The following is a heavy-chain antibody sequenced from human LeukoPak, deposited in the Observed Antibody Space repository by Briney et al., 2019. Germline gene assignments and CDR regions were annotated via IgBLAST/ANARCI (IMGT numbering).Heavy chain of an antibody. D-gene: IGHD2-2*01. CDR1: GFTFSSYS. CDR3: ARGTYCSSTSCPFDY. Sequence: GGSLRLSCAGSGFTFSSYSMNWVRQAPGKGLEWVSSISSSSSYIYYADSVKGRFTISRDNAKNSLYLQMNSLRAEDTAVYYCARGTYCSSTSCPFDYWGQGTLVTVSS. V-gene: IGHV3-21*01. J-gene: IGHJ4*02. CDR2: ISSSSSYI.